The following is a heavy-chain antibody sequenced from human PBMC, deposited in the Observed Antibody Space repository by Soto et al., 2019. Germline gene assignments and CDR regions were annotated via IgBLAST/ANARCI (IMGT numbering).Heavy chain of an antibody. CDR2: IYPGDSDT. CDR3: ARDTYYYGSGSDDAFDI. Sequence: GESLKISCKGSGYSFTSYWIGWVRQMPGKGLEWMGIIYPGDSDTRYSPSFQGQVTISADKSISTAYLQWSSLKASDTATYYCARDTYYYGSGSDDAFDIWGQGTMVTVSS. D-gene: IGHD3-10*01. CDR1: GYSFTSYW. V-gene: IGHV5-51*01. J-gene: IGHJ3*02.